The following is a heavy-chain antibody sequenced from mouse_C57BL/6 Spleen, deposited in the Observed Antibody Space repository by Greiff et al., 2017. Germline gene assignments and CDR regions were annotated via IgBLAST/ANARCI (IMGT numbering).Heavy chain of an antibody. CDR2: IDPNSGGT. V-gene: IGHV1-72*01. Sequence: QVQLQQSGAELVKPGASVKLSCKASGYTFTSYWMHWVKQRPGRGLEWIGRIDPNSGGTKYNEKFKSKATLTVNKHSSTAYMQLSSLTSEDSAIYYCARERTYGSPYYFDYWGQGTTLTVSS. J-gene: IGHJ2*01. CDR1: GYTFTSYW. D-gene: IGHD1-1*01. CDR3: ARERTYGSPYYFDY.